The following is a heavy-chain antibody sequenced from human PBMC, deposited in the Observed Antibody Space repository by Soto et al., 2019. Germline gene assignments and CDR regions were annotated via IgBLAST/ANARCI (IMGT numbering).Heavy chain of an antibody. J-gene: IGHJ4*02. V-gene: IGHV3-66*01. CDR1: GFTVSSNY. Sequence: GGSLRLSCAASGFTVSSNYMSWVRQAPGKGLEWVSVIYSGGSTYYADSVKGRFTISRDNSKNTLYLQMNSLRAEDTAVYYCARARGGEYSGYAPLGYWGQGTLVTVSS. D-gene: IGHD5-12*01. CDR3: ARARGGEYSGYAPLGY. CDR2: IYSGGST.